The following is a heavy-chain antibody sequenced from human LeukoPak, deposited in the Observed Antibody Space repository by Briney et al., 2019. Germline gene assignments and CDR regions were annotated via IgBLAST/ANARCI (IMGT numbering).Heavy chain of an antibody. CDR3: ARDERYCSGGSCYVTAFDI. J-gene: IGHJ3*02. D-gene: IGHD2-15*01. V-gene: IGHV4-38-2*02. CDR2: LFHSEST. CDR1: GYSISSAYY. Sequence: PSETPSLTCAVSGYSISSAYYWGWIRLPPGKGLEWIGSLFHSESTYYNPSLKSRVTISVDTSKNQFSLKLSSVTAADTAVYYCARDERYCSGGSCYVTAFDIWGQGTMVTVSS.